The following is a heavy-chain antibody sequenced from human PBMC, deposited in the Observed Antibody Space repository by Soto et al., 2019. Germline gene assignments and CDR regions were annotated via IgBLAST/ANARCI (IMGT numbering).Heavy chain of an antibody. Sequence: QVQLVESGGGEVQPGRSPTLSCAASGFTFSTYGMHWVRQTPGKGLEWVAVISYDGTNKFYSDSVKGRFTISRDNFKNTLTLQMNSLRADDTAVYSCAKDLQSYGDYDYYCYGMDVWGLGTRVTVSS. CDR1: GFTFSTYG. CDR3: AKDLQSYGDYDYYCYGMDV. J-gene: IGHJ6*02. D-gene: IGHD4-17*01. CDR2: ISYDGTNK. V-gene: IGHV3-30*18.